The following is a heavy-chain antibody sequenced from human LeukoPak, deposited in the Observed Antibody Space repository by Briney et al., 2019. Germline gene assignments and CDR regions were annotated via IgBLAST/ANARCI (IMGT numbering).Heavy chain of an antibody. D-gene: IGHD3-10*01. CDR2: INHSGNT. CDR3: AREVLLWFGEGKYNWFDP. CDR1: NASFSGYF. V-gene: IGHV4-34*01. Sequence: SETLSLTCVVYNASFSGYFWAWIRQPPGKGLEWIGEINHSGNTNYNPSLKSRVTISVDTSKNQFSLKLSSVTAADTAVYYCAREVLLWFGEGKYNWFDPWGQGTLVTVSS. J-gene: IGHJ5*02.